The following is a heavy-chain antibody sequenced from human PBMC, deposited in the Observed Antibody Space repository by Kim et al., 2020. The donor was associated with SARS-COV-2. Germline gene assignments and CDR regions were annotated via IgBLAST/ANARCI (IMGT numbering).Heavy chain of an antibody. J-gene: IGHJ3*02. CDR3: ARGNWGDAFDI. V-gene: IGHV3-7*03. CDR2: T. Sequence: TFYVDSVKGRFTIFRDNTKNSLTLQMNSLKVEDSAVYYCARGNWGDAFDIWGQGIIVTVSS. D-gene: IGHD7-27*01.